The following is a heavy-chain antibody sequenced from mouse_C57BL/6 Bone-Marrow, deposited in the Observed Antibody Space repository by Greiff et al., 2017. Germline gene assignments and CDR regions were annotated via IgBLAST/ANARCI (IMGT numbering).Heavy chain of an antibody. V-gene: IGHV1-15*01. D-gene: IGHD4-1*01. CDR3: TRGPGTGYFDY. J-gene: IGHJ2*01. Sequence: QVQLKQSGAELVRPGASVTLSCKASGYTFTDYEMHWVKQTPVHGLEWIGAIDPETGGTAYNQKFKGKAILTADKSSSTAYMELRSLTSEDSAVYYCTRGPGTGYFDYWGQGTTLTVSS. CDR2: IDPETGGT. CDR1: GYTFTDYE.